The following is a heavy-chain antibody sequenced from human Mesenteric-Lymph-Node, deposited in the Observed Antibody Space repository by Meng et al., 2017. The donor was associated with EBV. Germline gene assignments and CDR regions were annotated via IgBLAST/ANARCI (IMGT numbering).Heavy chain of an antibody. V-gene: IGHV4-30-2*01. D-gene: IGHD3-9*01. J-gene: IGHJ4*02. Sequence: LQLQESASRLVKPSQPLSLTCAVFGGSLSSGGYSWNWIRQTPGRGLEWIGYIYHTGTTYYNPSLKSRVTMSVDRSTNQFSLWLKSVTAADTAIYYCARAGAYYDVLTGFDYWGQGTLVTVSS. CDR1: GGSLSSGGYS. CDR2: IYHTGTT. CDR3: ARAGAYYDVLTGFDY.